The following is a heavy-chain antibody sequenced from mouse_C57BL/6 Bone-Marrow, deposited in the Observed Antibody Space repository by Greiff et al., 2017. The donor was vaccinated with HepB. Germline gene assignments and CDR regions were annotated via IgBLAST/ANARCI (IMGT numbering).Heavy chain of an antibody. CDR1: GFTFNTYA. V-gene: IGHV10-3*01. Sequence: EVHLVESGGGLVQPKGSLKLSCAASGFTFNTYAMHWVRQAPGKGLEWVARIRSKSSNYATYYADSVKDRFTISRDDSQSMLYLQMNNLKTEDTAMYYWVRVSGECGSSSFAYWGQGTLVTVSA. D-gene: IGHD1-1*01. CDR3: VRVSGECGSSSFAY. J-gene: IGHJ3*01. CDR2: IRSKSSNYAT.